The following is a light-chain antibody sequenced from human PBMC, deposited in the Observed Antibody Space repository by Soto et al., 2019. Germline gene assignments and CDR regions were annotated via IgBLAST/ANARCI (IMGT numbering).Light chain of an antibody. Sequence: QSVLTQPASVSGSPGQSITISCTGSSSDVGYYIFVSWYQQHPGKAPQLMIYYVNNRPSGVSNRFSGSKSGNTASLTISGLQAEDEADYYCCSYTTSSSYVFGTGTKLTVL. V-gene: IGLV2-14*01. CDR1: SSDVGYYIF. J-gene: IGLJ1*01. CDR2: YVN. CDR3: CSYTTSSSYV.